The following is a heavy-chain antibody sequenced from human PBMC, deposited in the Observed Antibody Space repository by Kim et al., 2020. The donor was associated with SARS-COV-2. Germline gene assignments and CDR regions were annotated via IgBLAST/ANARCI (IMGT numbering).Heavy chain of an antibody. CDR1: GGSFSGYY. J-gene: IGHJ6*01. D-gene: IGHD3-10*01. Sequence: SETLSLTCAVYGGSFSGYYWSWIRQPPGKGLEWIGEINHSGSTNYNPSLKSRVTISVDTSKNQFSMKLSSVTAADTAVYYCARATMVRGLSPSGYYYGM. V-gene: IGHV4-34*01. CDR3: ARATMVRGLSPSGYYYGM. CDR2: INHSGST.